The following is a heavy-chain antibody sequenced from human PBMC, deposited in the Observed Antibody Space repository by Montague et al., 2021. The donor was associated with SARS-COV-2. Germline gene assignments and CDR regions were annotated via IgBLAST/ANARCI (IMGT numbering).Heavy chain of an antibody. J-gene: IGHJ6*04. CDR2: CRYLPEWYN. V-gene: IGHV6-1*01. Sequence: CAISGDSDGVVDPSCSWDKHSPSLDPQQLVVCRYLPEWYNDYAVPVRGRVTINPDTSKNQFSLQLNSVTPEDTAIYYCTSGREGNYNVMDVWGKGTTVTVSS. CDR3: TSGREGNYNVMDV. CDR1: GDSDGVVDPS. D-gene: IGHD1-1*01.